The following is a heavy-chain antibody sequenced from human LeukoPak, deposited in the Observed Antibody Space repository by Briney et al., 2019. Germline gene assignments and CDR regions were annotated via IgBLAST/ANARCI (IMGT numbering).Heavy chain of an antibody. J-gene: IGHJ4*02. V-gene: IGHV3-48*04. Sequence: GGSPRLSCAASGLTFSSDSMTWVRQAPGKGLEWIAYIGSISSPVFYANSVKGRFTISRDNAKNSLYLQINSLRAEDTGVYYCARVVLHKSVVTPLFDYWGQGTLVTVSS. D-gene: IGHD4-23*01. CDR2: IGSISSPV. CDR3: ARVVLHKSVVTPLFDY. CDR1: GLTFSSDS.